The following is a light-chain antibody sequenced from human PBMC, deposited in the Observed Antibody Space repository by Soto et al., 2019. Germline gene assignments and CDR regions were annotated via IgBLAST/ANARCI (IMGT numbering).Light chain of an antibody. CDR3: QQLNSFPIP. CDR1: QGISSF. CDR2: GAS. Sequence: IQLTQSPSSLSASVGDRVTITCRASQGISSFLAWYQQKPGKAPKLLIYGASTLQSGVPSRFSGSGSGTDFNLTIGSLQLEDFATYYCQQLNSFPIPFGPGTKVDIK. V-gene: IGKV1-9*01. J-gene: IGKJ3*01.